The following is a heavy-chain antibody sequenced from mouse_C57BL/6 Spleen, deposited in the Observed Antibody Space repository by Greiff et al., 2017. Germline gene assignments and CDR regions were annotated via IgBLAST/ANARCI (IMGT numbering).Heavy chain of an antibody. D-gene: IGHD3-1*01. V-gene: IGHV1-22*01. Sequence: VQLQQSGPELVKPGASVKMSCKASGYTFTDYNMHWVKQSHGKSLEWIGYINPNNGGTSYNQKFKGKATLTVHNSSSTAYMELRSLTSEDSAVYDCARRARTGFAYWGQGTLVTVSA. CDR1: GYTFTDYN. CDR2: INPNNGGT. J-gene: IGHJ3*01. CDR3: ARRARTGFAY.